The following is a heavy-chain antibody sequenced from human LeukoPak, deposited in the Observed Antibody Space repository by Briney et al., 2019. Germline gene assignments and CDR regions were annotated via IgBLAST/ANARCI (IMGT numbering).Heavy chain of an antibody. J-gene: IGHJ6*03. CDR2: IRYDGSNK. Sequence: QPGGSLRLSCAASGFTFSSYGMHWVRQAPGKGLEWVALIRYDGSNKYYADSVKGRFTISRDNSKNTLYLQMNSLRAEDTAVYYCAKDGDSSGWYKDYYYYYYMDVWGKGTTVTVSS. V-gene: IGHV3-30*02. CDR3: AKDGDSSGWYKDYYYYYYMDV. D-gene: IGHD6-19*01. CDR1: GFTFSSYG.